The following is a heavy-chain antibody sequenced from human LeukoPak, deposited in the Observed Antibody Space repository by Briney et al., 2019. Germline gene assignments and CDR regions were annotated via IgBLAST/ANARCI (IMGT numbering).Heavy chain of an antibody. D-gene: IGHD2-15*01. CDR2: IYYSGST. Sequence: SQTLTLTCTVSGGSISSGDNYWSRIRQPPVKGLEWIVYIYYSGSTYYNPSLKSRVTISVDTSKNQFSLKLSSVTAADTAVYYCARSPTYCSGGSCLFDYWGQGTLVTVSS. CDR3: ARSPTYCSGGSCLFDY. J-gene: IGHJ4*02. V-gene: IGHV4-30-4*01. CDR1: GGSISSGDNY.